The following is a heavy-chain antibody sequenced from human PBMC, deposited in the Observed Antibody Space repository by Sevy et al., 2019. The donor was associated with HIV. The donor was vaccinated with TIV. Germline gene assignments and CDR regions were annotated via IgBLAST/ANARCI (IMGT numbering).Heavy chain of an antibody. CDR1: GYTFTSYG. D-gene: IGHD2-15*01. V-gene: IGHV1-18*01. J-gene: IGHJ6*02. CDR3: ARDIVVVVAATDPSYYYYYGMDV. CDR2: ISAYNGNT. Sequence: ASVKVSCKASGYTFTSYGISWVRQAPGQGLEWMGWISAYNGNTNYAQKLQGRVTMTTDTSTSTGYMELRSLRSDDTAVYYCARDIVVVVAATDPSYYYYYGMDVWGQGTTVTVSS.